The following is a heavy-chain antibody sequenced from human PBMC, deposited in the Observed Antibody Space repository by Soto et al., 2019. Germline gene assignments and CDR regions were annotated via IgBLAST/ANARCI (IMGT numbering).Heavy chain of an antibody. CDR1: GFSFSDYY. CDR3: ARDSGYSSGWASTYYYGMDV. Sequence: GCLRLSCAASGFSFSDYYMSWIRQAPGKGLEWVSYISSSGSTIYYADSVKGRFTISRDNAKNSLYLQMNSLRAEDTAVYYCARDSGYSSGWASTYYYGMDVWAQGTTVTVSS. D-gene: IGHD6-19*01. J-gene: IGHJ6*02. CDR2: ISSSGSTI. V-gene: IGHV3-11*01.